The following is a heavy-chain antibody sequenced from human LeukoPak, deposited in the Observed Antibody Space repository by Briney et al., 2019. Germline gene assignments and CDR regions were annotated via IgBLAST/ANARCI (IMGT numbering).Heavy chain of an antibody. CDR1: GFTFSSYS. D-gene: IGHD3-10*01. CDR2: ISSSGSTI. V-gene: IGHV3-48*04. CDR3: AGRDPLGITALTI. Sequence: KPGGSLRLSCAASGFTFSSYSMNWVRQAPGKGLEWVSYISSSGSTIYYADSVKGRFTISRDNAKNSLYLQMNSLRAEDTAVYYCAGRDPLGITALTIWGQGTLVTVSS. J-gene: IGHJ4*02.